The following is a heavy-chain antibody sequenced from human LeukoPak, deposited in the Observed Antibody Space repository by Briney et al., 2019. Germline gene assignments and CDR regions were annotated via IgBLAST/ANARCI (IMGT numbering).Heavy chain of an antibody. CDR3: ARNPGSGFDY. Sequence: ASVKVSCKASGYTFTSYYIVWVRQAPGQGLEWMGRIDPSGGSTSYAQKFQGRVTMTRGTSTSTVYMELSSLISEDTAVYYCARNPGSGFDYWGQGTLVTVSS. D-gene: IGHD2-15*01. CDR1: GYTFTSYY. CDR2: IDPSGGST. J-gene: IGHJ4*02. V-gene: IGHV1-46*01.